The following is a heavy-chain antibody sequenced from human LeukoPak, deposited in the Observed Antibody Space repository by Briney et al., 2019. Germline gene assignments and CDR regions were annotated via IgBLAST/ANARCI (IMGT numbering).Heavy chain of an antibody. Sequence: GVPLRLFCAASGFTSNRYAILCLRQAPGKGREYVSPISSNGGSTYYASSVKGRFTISRDNSKNTLYLQMGSLRAEDMAVYYCAIETPSVAAFDYWGQGTLVTVSS. J-gene: IGHJ4*02. CDR3: AIETPSVAAFDY. V-gene: IGHV3-64*01. CDR2: ISSNGGST. D-gene: IGHD2-15*01. CDR1: GFTSNRYA.